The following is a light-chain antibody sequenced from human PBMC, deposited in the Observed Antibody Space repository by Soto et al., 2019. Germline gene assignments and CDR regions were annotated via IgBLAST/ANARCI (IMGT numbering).Light chain of an antibody. CDR2: SNN. CDR1: NSNIGSNT. CDR3: AAWDDSLNGYYV. V-gene: IGLV1-44*01. Sequence: QSVLTQPPSASGTPGQRVTISCSGSNSNIGSNTVNWYQHLPGTAPKLLIHSNNQRPSGVPDRFSGSKSGTSASLAISGLQSEDDADYYCAAWDDSLNGYYVFGTGTQLTVL. J-gene: IGLJ1*01.